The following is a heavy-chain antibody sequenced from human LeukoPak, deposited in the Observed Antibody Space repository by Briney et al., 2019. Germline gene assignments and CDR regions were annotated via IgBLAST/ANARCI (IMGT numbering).Heavy chain of an antibody. V-gene: IGHV3-64*01. D-gene: IGHD2-15*01. CDR2: ITTNGGRT. CDR3: AKNGDRGAYCSGGSCYPYYYYNMDV. CDR1: GFTFSSYT. Sequence: GGSLRLSCAASGFTFSSYTMHWVRQAPGKGLEYVSAITTNGGRTYYANSFKGRFTISRDNSKSTLYLQMNSLRAEDTAIYYCAKNGDRGAYCSGGSCYPYYYYNMDVWGKGTTVTISS. J-gene: IGHJ6*03.